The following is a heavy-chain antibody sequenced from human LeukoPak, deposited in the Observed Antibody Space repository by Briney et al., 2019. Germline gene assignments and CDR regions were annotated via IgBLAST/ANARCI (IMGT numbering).Heavy chain of an antibody. CDR3: VVGAAEDWFDP. D-gene: IGHD3-16*01. CDR2: IKQGGSEK. V-gene: IGHV3-7*02. J-gene: IGHJ5*02. Sequence: PGGSLRLSCAASGFTFRRYWMSWVRQAPGKGLEWVANIKQGGSEKHYVDSVKGRFTISRDNAKNSLYLQMNSLRAEDTAVYYCVVGAAEDWFDPWGQGILVTVSS. CDR1: GFTFRRYW.